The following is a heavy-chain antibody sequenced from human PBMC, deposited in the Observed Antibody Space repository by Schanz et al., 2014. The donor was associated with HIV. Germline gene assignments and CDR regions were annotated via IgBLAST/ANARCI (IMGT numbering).Heavy chain of an antibody. CDR1: GFTFSSYG. V-gene: IGHV3-30*18. J-gene: IGHJ6*02. CDR2: ISYDGSDK. D-gene: IGHD1-7*01. Sequence: QVQLVESGGGVVQPGRSLRLSCAASGFTFSSYGIHWVRQAPGKGLEWVAMISYDGSDKYYADSVKGRFTISRDNSKNLLYLQMNSLRAEDTAVYYCAKDRITGTTGVPYYYYGMDVWGQGTTVTVSS. CDR3: AKDRITGTTGVPYYYYGMDV.